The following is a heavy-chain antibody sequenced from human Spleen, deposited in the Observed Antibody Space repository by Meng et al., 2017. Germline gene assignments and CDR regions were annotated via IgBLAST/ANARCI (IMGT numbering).Heavy chain of an antibody. V-gene: IGHV1-8*01. CDR2: MNPNSGNT. CDR1: GYTFTSYG. CDR3: ARVLRDYSFDY. Sequence: ASVKVSCKASGYTFTSYGMNWLRQATGQGLEWMGWMNPNSGNTGYAQKFQGRVTMTSSPSISTAYMELSSLRSEDTAVYDCARVLRDYSFDYWGQGTLVTVSS. J-gene: IGHJ4*02. D-gene: IGHD4-11*01.